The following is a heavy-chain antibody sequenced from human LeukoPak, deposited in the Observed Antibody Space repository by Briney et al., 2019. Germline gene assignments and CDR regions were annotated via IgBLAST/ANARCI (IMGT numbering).Heavy chain of an antibody. V-gene: IGHV3-74*01. CDR2: ITNDGSST. CDR1: GFIVSTNY. Sequence: GGSPRLSCAASGFIVSTNYMGWVRQAPGKGLVWVSRITNDGSSTTYADSVKGRFTISRDNAKNMLYLQVNSLRAEDTAVYCCATQQGGNPAYWGQGTLVTVSS. J-gene: IGHJ4*02. CDR3: ATQQGGNPAY. D-gene: IGHD1-14*01.